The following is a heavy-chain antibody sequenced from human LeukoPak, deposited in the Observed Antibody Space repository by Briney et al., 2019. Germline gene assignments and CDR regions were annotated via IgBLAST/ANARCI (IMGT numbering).Heavy chain of an antibody. CDR1: GFXFSSYG. CDR2: IWYDGSNK. D-gene: IGHD2-15*01. CDR3: ARAQCSGGSCYYYYGMDV. Sequence: GGSLRLSCAASGFXFSSYGMHWVRQAPGKGLEWVAVIWYDGSNKYYADSVKGRFTISRDNSKNTLYLQMNSLRAEDTAVYYCARAQCSGGSCYYYYGMDVWGQGTTVTVSS. V-gene: IGHV3-33*01. J-gene: IGHJ6*02.